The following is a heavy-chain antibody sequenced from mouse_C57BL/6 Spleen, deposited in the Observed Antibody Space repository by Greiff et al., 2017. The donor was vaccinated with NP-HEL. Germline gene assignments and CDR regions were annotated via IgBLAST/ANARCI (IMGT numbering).Heavy chain of an antibody. CDR3: ARLNYYGSSYDYYAMDY. V-gene: IGHV1-9*01. Sequence: QVQLQQSGAELMKPGASVKLSCKATGYTFTGYWIEWVKQRPGHGLEWIGEILPGSGSTNYNEKFKGKATFTADTSSNTAYMQLSSLTTEDSAIYYCARLNYYGSSYDYYAMDYWGQGTSVTVSS. CDR1: GYTFTGYW. D-gene: IGHD1-1*01. J-gene: IGHJ4*01. CDR2: ILPGSGST.